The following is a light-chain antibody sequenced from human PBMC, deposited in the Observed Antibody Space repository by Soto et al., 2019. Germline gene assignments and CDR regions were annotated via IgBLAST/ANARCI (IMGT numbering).Light chain of an antibody. Sequence: EIVLTQSPATLSLSPGERATLSCRASQSVSSYLAWYQQKPGQAPRLLIYDASNRATGIPARFSGSGSGTDFTLTISSLEPEDFEVYYCQQRRNWPPSITFGQGTRLEIK. J-gene: IGKJ5*01. CDR1: QSVSSY. V-gene: IGKV3-11*01. CDR3: QQRRNWPPSIT. CDR2: DAS.